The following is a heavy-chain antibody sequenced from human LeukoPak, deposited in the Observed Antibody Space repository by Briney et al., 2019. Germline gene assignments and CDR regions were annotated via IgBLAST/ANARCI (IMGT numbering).Heavy chain of an antibody. V-gene: IGHV1-69*13. CDR2: IIPIFGTA. CDR1: GGTFSSYA. D-gene: IGHD3-16*01. Sequence: RASVTVSCKASGGTFSSYAISWVRQAPGQGLEWMGGIIPIFGTANYAQKFQGRVTITADESTSTAYMELSSLRSEDTAVYYCATLRLGELYFEYWGQGTAVSVSS. J-gene: IGHJ4*02. CDR3: ATLRLGELYFEY.